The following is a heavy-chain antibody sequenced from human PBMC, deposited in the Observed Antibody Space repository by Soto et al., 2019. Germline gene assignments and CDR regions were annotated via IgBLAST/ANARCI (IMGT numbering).Heavy chain of an antibody. D-gene: IGHD2-15*01. J-gene: IGHJ3*02. CDR1: GFTFSSYG. Sequence: WGSLRLSCAASGFTFSSYGMHWVRQAPGKGLEWVAVIWYDGSMTLHAIYAKGRFTIPGDNSKNRLYRQMNSLRAEDTAVYCCSRVQDCSGGSCYFGAFDIWGQGTMVTASS. CDR2: IWYDGSMT. V-gene: IGHV3-33*01. CDR3: SRVQDCSGGSCYFGAFDI.